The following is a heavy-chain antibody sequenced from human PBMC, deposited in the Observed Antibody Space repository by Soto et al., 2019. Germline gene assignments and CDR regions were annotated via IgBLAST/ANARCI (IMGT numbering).Heavy chain of an antibody. CDR1: GGSISSSSYY. CDR2: IYYSGST. V-gene: IGHV4-39*01. J-gene: IGHJ6*02. D-gene: IGHD6-13*01. CDR3: ARLGIAAAGTYYYGMDV. Sequence: SETLSLTCTVSGGSISSSSYYWGWIRQPPGKGLEWIGCIYYSGSTYYNPSLKSRVTISVDTSKNQFSLKLSSVTAADTAVYYCARLGIAAAGTYYYGMDVWGQGTTVTVSS.